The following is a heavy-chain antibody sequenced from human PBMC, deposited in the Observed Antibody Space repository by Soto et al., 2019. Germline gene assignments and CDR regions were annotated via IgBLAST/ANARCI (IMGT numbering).Heavy chain of an antibody. J-gene: IGHJ4*02. Sequence: GGSLRLSCAAAGFTFSSYAMSWVRQAPGKGLEWVSAISGSGGSTYYADSVKGRFTISRDNAKNTLYLQMNSLRAEDTAVYYCERVGGSWYEILYFDYWGQGTLVTVSS. D-gene: IGHD6-13*01. CDR3: ERVGGSWYEILYFDY. V-gene: IGHV3-23*01. CDR1: GFTFSSYA. CDR2: ISGSGGST.